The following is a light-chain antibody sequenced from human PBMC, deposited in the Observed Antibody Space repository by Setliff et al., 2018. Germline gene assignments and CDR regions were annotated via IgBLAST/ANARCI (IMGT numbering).Light chain of an antibody. CDR2: WAS. CDR1: QSVLSTFNTKSY. J-gene: IGKJ4*01. V-gene: IGKV4-1*01. Sequence: IVMTQSPDSLAVSLGERATINCKSSQSVLSTFNTKSYVAWYQQKPGQPPRLLIYWASTRESGVPDRFAGSGSGTDFTLTISSLQAEDVALYYCQQHYSIPLTFGGGTKVDIK. CDR3: QQHYSIPLT.